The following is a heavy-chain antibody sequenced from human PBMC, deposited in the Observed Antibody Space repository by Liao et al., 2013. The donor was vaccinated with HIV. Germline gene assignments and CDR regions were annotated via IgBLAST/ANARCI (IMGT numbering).Heavy chain of an antibody. CDR2: IYTSGST. J-gene: IGHJ5*02. CDR1: GGSISSGGYS. V-gene: IGHV4-61*02. D-gene: IGHD3-3*01. Sequence: QVQLQESGSGLVKPSQTLSLTCAVSGGSISSGGYSWSWIRQPPGKGLEWIGRIYTSGSTDYNPSLQSRVSISIDTSKDQFSLTLTSVTAADTAVYYCAREVGFLEWFPFDPWGQGTLVTVSS. CDR3: AREVGFLEWFPFDP.